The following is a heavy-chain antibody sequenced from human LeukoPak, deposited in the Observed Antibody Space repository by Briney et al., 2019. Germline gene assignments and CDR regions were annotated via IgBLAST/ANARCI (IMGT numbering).Heavy chain of an antibody. CDR3: ARHGGYDFWSGYTAYYYYMDV. J-gene: IGHJ6*03. Sequence: SETLSLTCTVSGGSISSSSYYWGWIRQPPGKGLEWIGSIYYSGSTYYNPSLKSRVTISVDTSKNQFSLKLSSVTAAGTAVYYCARHGGYDFWSGYTAYYYYMDVWGKGTTVTVSS. D-gene: IGHD3-3*01. CDR2: IYYSGST. V-gene: IGHV4-39*01. CDR1: GGSISSSSYY.